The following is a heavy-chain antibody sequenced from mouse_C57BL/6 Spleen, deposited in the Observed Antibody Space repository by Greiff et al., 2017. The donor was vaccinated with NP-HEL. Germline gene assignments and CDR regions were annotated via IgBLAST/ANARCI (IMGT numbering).Heavy chain of an antibody. Sequence: QVQLQQSGAELARPGASVKMSCKASGYTFTSYTMHWVKQRPGQGLEWIGYINPSSGYTKYNQKFKDKATLTADKSSSTAYMQLSSLTSEDSAVYYCARSGSYVLPFAYWGQGTLVTVSA. CDR3: ARSGSYVLPFAY. J-gene: IGHJ3*01. D-gene: IGHD3-1*01. CDR2: INPSSGYT. CDR1: GYTFTSYT. V-gene: IGHV1-4*01.